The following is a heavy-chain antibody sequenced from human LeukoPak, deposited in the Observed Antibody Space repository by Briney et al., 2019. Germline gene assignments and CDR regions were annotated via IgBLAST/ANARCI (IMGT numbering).Heavy chain of an antibody. Sequence: SETLSLTCTVSGGSISSSSYYWGWIRQPPGKGLEWIGSIYYSGSTYYNPSLKSRVTMSVDTSKNQFSLKLSSVTAADTAVYYCARLSSGWYMYYFDYWGQGTLVTVSS. V-gene: IGHV4-39*07. CDR2: IYYSGST. D-gene: IGHD6-19*01. CDR1: GGSISSSSYY. CDR3: ARLSSGWYMYYFDY. J-gene: IGHJ4*02.